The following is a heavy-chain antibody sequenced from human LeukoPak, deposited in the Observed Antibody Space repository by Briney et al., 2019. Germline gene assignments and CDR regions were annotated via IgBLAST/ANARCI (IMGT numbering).Heavy chain of an antibody. J-gene: IGHJ4*02. Sequence: GGSLRLPCAASGFTFSSYAMSWVRQAPGKGLEWVSAISGSGGSTYYADSVKGRFTISRDNSKNTLYLQMNSLRAEDTAVYYCAKGGGYYHTFFDYWGQGTLVTVSS. D-gene: IGHD1-26*01. CDR3: AKGGGYYHTFFDY. CDR1: GFTFSSYA. V-gene: IGHV3-23*01. CDR2: ISGSGGST.